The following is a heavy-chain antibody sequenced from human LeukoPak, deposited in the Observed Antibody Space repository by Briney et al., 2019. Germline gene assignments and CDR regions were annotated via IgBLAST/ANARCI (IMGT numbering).Heavy chain of an antibody. J-gene: IGHJ4*02. V-gene: IGHV3-23*01. Sequence: GGSLRLSCAASGFTFGSYAMSWVRQAPGKGLEWVSAISGSGGSTYYADSVKGRFTISRDNSKNTLYLQMNSLRAEDTAVYYCAKDRGYDSSGLDYWGQGTLVTVSS. CDR2: ISGSGGST. D-gene: IGHD3-22*01. CDR1: GFTFGSYA. CDR3: AKDRGYDSSGLDY.